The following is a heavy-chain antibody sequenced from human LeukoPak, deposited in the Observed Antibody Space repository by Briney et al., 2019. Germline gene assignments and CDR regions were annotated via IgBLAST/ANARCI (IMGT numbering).Heavy chain of an antibody. CDR1: GFTFSSYA. CDR3: AKDDYGDFLFDY. D-gene: IGHD4-17*01. V-gene: IGHV3-23*01. Sequence: PGGSLRLSCAASGFTFSSYALTWVRQAPGKGLEWFSSIGSGGGSTYYADSVKGRFTISRDNSKNTVYLQMNSLRAEDTAVYYCAKDDYGDFLFDYWGQGTLVTVSS. CDR2: IGSGGGST. J-gene: IGHJ4*02.